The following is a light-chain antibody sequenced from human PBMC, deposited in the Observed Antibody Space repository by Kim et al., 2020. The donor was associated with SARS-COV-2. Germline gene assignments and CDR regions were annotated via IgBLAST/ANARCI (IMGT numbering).Light chain of an antibody. V-gene: IGLV3-1*01. J-gene: IGLJ3*02. CDR2: QDS. CDR3: QAWDSSTGV. Sequence: SYELTPPPSVSVSPGQTASITCSGDKLGDKYACWYQQKPGQSPVLVIYQDSKRPSGIPERFSGSNSGNTATLTISGTQAMDEADYYCQAWDSSTGV. CDR1: KLGDKY.